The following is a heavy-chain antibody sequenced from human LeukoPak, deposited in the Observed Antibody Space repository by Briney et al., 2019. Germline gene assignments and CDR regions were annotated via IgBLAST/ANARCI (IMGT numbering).Heavy chain of an antibody. J-gene: IGHJ1*01. CDR2: ITGSGDST. CDR3: AKRIAVAGTRYFQD. V-gene: IGHV3-23*01. D-gene: IGHD6-19*01. Sequence: PGGSLRLSCAASGFTFSSYWMSWVRQAPGKGLEWVSGITGSGDSTYNADSVRGRFTISRDNSKNTLYLQMNSLRAADTAVYYCAKRIAVAGTRYFQDWGQGTLVTVSS. CDR1: GFTFSSYW.